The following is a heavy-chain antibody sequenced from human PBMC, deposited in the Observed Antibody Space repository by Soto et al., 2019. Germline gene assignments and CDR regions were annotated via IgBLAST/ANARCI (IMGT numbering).Heavy chain of an antibody. D-gene: IGHD4-17*01. CDR2: IIDSGGST. J-gene: IGHJ4*02. Sequence: SLRLSCAASGFTFSSCAMGWVRQAPGKGLEWVSDIIDSGGSTYYADSVKGRFTISRDNSKSTLYLQMNSLRAEDTALYHCAKDPNGDYVGAFDSWGQGTLVTVSS. CDR3: AKDPNGDYVGAFDS. V-gene: IGHV3-23*01. CDR1: GFTFSSCA.